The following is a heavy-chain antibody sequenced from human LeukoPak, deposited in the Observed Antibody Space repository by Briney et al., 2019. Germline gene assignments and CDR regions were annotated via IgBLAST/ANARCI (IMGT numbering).Heavy chain of an antibody. CDR2: IYYSRST. CDR3: ARDLVVQQWLVEGFAFDI. V-gene: IGHV4-39*02. Sequence: PSETLSLTCTVSGGSISSTGYYWGWIRQPPGKGLEWIGSIYYSRSTYYNPSLKSRVTISVDTSKNQFSLKLSSVTAADTAVYYCARDLVVQQWLVEGFAFDIWGQGTMVTVSS. J-gene: IGHJ3*02. CDR1: GGSISSTGYY. D-gene: IGHD6-19*01.